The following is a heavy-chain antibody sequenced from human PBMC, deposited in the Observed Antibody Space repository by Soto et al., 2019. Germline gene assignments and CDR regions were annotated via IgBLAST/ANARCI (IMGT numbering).Heavy chain of an antibody. CDR3: AREPPIMITFGGVIATSMDV. V-gene: IGHV1-18*04. CDR2: ISAYNGNT. CDR1: GYTFTSYG. Sequence: GASVKVSCKASGYTFTSYGISWVRQAPGQGLEWMGWISAYNGNTNYAQKLQGRVTMTTDTSTSTAYMELRSLRSDDTAVYYCAREPPIMITFGGVIATSMDVWGQGTTVTVSS. D-gene: IGHD3-16*02. J-gene: IGHJ6*02.